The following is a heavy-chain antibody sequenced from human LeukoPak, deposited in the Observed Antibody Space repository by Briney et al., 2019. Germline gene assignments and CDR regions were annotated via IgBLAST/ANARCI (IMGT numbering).Heavy chain of an antibody. CDR2: NYYRSKWYN. CDR3: ARGGPADPFGWYLDR. J-gene: IGHJ2*01. CDR1: GDSVSSKSAA. Sequence: SQTLSLTCAISGDSVSSKSAAWNWFRQSPSRGLEWLGRNYYRSKWYNDYAVSVKSRIAINPDTSKNQFSLQLNSVTPDDTAVYYCARGGPADPFGWYLDRWGRGILVTVSS. D-gene: IGHD3-10*01. V-gene: IGHV6-1*01.